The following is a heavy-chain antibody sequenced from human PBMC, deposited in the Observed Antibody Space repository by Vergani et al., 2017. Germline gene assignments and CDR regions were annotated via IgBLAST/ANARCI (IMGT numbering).Heavy chain of an antibody. Sequence: VQLVESGGGVVQPGRSLRLSCAASGFTFSSYWMHWVRQAPGKGLVWVSRINSDGSSTSYADSVKGRFTISRDNAKNTLYLQMNSLRAEDTAVYYCATAARWLGLNYYYYGMDVWGQGTTVTVSS. CDR2: INSDGSST. CDR3: ATAARWLGLNYYYYGMDV. CDR1: GFTFSSYW. J-gene: IGHJ6*02. D-gene: IGHD6-6*01. V-gene: IGHV3-74*02.